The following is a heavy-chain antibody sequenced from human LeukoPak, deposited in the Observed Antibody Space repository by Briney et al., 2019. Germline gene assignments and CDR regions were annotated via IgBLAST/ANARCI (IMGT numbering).Heavy chain of an antibody. CDR2: INDDGSDT. CDR3: VRGGPSTWF. Sequence: GGSLRLSCAASGFTFKLYWMHWVRQVPGKGPVWVARINDDGSDTVYADSVKGRFTISRDDAKNMLFLQMNSLRGEDTAVYHCVRGGPSTWFWGQGTLVTISS. V-gene: IGHV3-74*01. CDR1: GFTFKLYW. D-gene: IGHD3-22*01. J-gene: IGHJ4*02.